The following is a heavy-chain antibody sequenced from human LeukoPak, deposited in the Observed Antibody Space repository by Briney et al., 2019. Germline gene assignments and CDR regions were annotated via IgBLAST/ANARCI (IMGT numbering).Heavy chain of an antibody. J-gene: IGHJ3*02. CDR3: AKFYPQWEPGNKDAFDI. D-gene: IGHD1-26*01. CDR2: ISYDGSNK. V-gene: IGHV3-30*18. Sequence: GGSLRLSCAASGFTFGSYGMHWVRQAPGKGLEWVAVISYDGSNKYYADSVKGRFTISRDNSKNTLYLQMNSLRAEDTAVYYCAKFYPQWEPGNKDAFDIWGQGTMVTVSS. CDR1: GFTFGSYG.